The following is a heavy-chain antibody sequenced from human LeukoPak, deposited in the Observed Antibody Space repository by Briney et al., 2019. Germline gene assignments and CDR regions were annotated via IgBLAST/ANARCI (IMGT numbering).Heavy chain of an antibody. CDR2: ISGDGGST. Sequence: RGSLRLSCAASGFTFDDYAMHWVRQAPGKGLECVSLISGDGGSTYYADSVKGRFTISRDNSKNSLYLQMNSLRTEDTALYYCAKDLGWLQTHGMDVWGQGTTVTVSS. CDR3: AKDLGWLQTHGMDV. V-gene: IGHV3-43*02. CDR1: GFTFDDYA. J-gene: IGHJ6*02. D-gene: IGHD5-24*01.